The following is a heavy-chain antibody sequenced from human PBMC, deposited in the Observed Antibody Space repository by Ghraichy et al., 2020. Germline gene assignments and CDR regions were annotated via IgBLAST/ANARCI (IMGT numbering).Heavy chain of an antibody. D-gene: IGHD2-15*01. V-gene: IGHV4-34*01. CDR2: INHSGST. J-gene: IGHJ5*02. CDR3: ARGSKACSGGSCYSRNHNWFDP. Sequence: SQTLSLTCAVYGGSFSGYYWSWIRQPPGKGLEWIGEINHSGSTNYNPSLKSRVTISVDTSKNQFSLKLSSVTAADTAVYYCARGSKACSGGSCYSRNHNWFDPWGQGTLVTVSS. CDR1: GGSFSGYY.